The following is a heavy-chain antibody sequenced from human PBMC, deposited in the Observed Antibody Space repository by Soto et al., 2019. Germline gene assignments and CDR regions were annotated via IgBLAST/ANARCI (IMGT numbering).Heavy chain of an antibody. V-gene: IGHV4-34*01. CDR3: ARCPFGYYAILTGLYAFDI. Sequence: SETLSLTCAVYGGSFSGYYWSWIRQPPGKGLEWIGEINHSGSTNYNPSLKSRVTISVDTSKNQFSLKLSSVTAADTAVYYCARCPFGYYAILTGLYAFDIWGQGTMVTV. CDR2: INHSGST. J-gene: IGHJ3*02. CDR1: GGSFSGYY. D-gene: IGHD3-9*01.